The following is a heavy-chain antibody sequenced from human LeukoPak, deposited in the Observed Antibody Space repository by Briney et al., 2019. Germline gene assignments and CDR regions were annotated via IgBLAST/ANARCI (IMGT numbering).Heavy chain of an antibody. CDR1: GFSFTNYA. CDR3: ARDFSLYSWVLPPNS. V-gene: IGHV3-30-3*01. CDR2: ISFDGSNK. D-gene: IGHD1-26*01. J-gene: IGHJ4*02. Sequence: PGGSLRLSCAASGFSFTNYAMHWVRQAPGKGLGWVAVISFDGSNKYYADSVKGRFTISRDNSKNTLYLQMNSLRAEDTAIYYWARDFSLYSWVLPPNSWGQGPLFTVS.